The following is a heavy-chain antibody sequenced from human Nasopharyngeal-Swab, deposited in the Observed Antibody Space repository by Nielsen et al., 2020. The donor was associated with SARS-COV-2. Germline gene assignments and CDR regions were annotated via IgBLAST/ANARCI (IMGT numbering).Heavy chain of an antibody. CDR3: ARDGKGMTYYYDSSGYAYYYYYGMDV. D-gene: IGHD3-22*01. Sequence: WVRQAPGQGLEWMGRINPNSGGTNYAQKFQGRATMTRDTSISTAYMELSRLRSDDTAVYYCARDGKGMTYYYDSSGYAYYYYYGMDVWGQGTTVTVSS. V-gene: IGHV1-2*06. J-gene: IGHJ6*02. CDR2: INPNSGGT.